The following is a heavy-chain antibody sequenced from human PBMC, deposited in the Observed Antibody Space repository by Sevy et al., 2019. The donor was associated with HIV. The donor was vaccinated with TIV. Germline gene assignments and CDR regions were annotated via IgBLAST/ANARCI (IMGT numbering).Heavy chain of an antibody. Sequence: GGSLRLSCAASGFTFSSYAMSWVRQAPGKGLEWVSAISGSGGSTYYADSVKGRFTISRDNSKNTLYLQMNSLRAEETAVYYCAKNDFWSGYPIDSWGQGTLVTVSS. V-gene: IGHV3-23*01. D-gene: IGHD3-3*01. CDR3: AKNDFWSGYPIDS. CDR2: ISGSGGST. J-gene: IGHJ4*02. CDR1: GFTFSSYA.